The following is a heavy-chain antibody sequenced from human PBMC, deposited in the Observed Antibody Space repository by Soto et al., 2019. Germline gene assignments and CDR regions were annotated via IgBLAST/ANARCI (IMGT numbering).Heavy chain of an antibody. D-gene: IGHD6-13*01. CDR3: ARDMIAAAGTHYYYGMDV. V-gene: IGHV1-69*01. Sequence: QVQLVQSGAEVKKPGSSVKVSCKASGGTFSSYAISWVRQAPGQGLEWMGGIIPIFGTANYAQKFKGRVTITADESTGTAYMELSSLRSEDTAVYYCARDMIAAAGTHYYYGMDVWGQGTTVTVSS. CDR1: GGTFSSYA. J-gene: IGHJ6*02. CDR2: IIPIFGTA.